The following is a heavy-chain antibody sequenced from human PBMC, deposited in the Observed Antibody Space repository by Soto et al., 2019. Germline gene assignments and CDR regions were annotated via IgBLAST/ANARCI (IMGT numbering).Heavy chain of an antibody. Sequence: ASVKVSCKVSGYTLTELSMHWVRQAPGKGLEWMGGFDPEDGETIYAQKFQGRVTMTEDTSTDTAYMELSSLRSEDTAVYYCATSLIAARRGGSWFDPWGQGTLVTVS. J-gene: IGHJ5*02. CDR1: GYTLTELS. CDR2: FDPEDGET. CDR3: ATSLIAARRGGSWFDP. V-gene: IGHV1-24*01. D-gene: IGHD6-6*01.